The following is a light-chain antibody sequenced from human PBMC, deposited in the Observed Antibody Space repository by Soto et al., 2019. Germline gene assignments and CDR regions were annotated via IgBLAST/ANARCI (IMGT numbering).Light chain of an antibody. CDR2: GAS. Sequence: EIVLTQSPGTLSLSPGERATLSCRASQSVSSSYLAWYQQKPGQAPRLLIYGASNRATGTPDRFSGSGSGTDFTLTISSLEPEDFAVYYCQQRSNWPLTFGGGTKVDI. CDR3: QQRSNWPLT. J-gene: IGKJ4*01. CDR1: QSVSSSY. V-gene: IGKV3D-20*02.